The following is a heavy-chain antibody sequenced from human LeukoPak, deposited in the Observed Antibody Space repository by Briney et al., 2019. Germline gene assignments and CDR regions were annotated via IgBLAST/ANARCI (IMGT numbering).Heavy chain of an antibody. CDR3: ARSLRKQPADFDY. CDR2: ISSSGSTI. J-gene: IGHJ4*02. Sequence: GGSLRLSCAASGFTFSDYYMSWIRQAPGKGLEWVSYISSSGSTIYYADSVKGRFTISRGNAKNSLYLQMNSLRAEDTAVYYCARSLRKQPADFDYWGQGTLVSVSS. V-gene: IGHV3-11*01. D-gene: IGHD6-13*01. CDR1: GFTFSDYY.